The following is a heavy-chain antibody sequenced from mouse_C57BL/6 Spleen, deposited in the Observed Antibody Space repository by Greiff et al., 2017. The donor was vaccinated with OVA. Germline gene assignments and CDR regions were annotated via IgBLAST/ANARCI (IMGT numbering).Heavy chain of an antibody. CDR2: ISSGSSTI. CDR3: GRGDYDEVYYAMDY. V-gene: IGHV5-17*01. D-gene: IGHD2-4*01. Sequence: EVMLVEPGGGLVKPGGSLKLSCAASGFTFSDYGMHWVRQAPEQGLEWVAYISSGSSTIYYADTVKGRFTISRDNAKNTLFLQMTSLRSEDTGMYYCGRGDYDEVYYAMDYWGQGTSVTVSS. J-gene: IGHJ4*01. CDR1: GFTFSDYG.